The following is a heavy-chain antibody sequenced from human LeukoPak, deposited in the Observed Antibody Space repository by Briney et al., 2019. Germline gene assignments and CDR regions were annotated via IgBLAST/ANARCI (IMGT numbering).Heavy chain of an antibody. CDR3: AKEHENSGSASGY. CDR1: GFTFSTYW. D-gene: IGHD1-26*01. CDR2: IKQDGSEK. V-gene: IGHV3-7*03. J-gene: IGHJ4*02. Sequence: PGGSLRLSCAASGFTFSTYWMSWVRQAPGKGLEWVANIKQDGSEKYYVDSVKGRFTISRDNAKNSLYLQMNSLRAEDTALYYCAKEHENSGSASGYWGQGTLVTVSS.